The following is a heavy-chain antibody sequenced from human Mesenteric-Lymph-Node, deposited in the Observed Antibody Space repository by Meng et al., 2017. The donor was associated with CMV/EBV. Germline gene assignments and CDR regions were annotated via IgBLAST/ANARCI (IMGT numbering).Heavy chain of an antibody. CDR1: GFTFSSSW. D-gene: IGHD3-3*01. CDR2: IKCDGTEK. Sequence: GESLKISCAASGFTFSSSWMHWVCQAPEKGLEWVADIKCDGTEKYYVDSVKGRFTISRDNAKNSLYLQMNSLRPEDTAVYYCAKHISISGVVIMGAFDIWGQGTMVTVSS. CDR3: AKHISISGVVIMGAFDI. J-gene: IGHJ3*02. V-gene: IGHV3-52*01.